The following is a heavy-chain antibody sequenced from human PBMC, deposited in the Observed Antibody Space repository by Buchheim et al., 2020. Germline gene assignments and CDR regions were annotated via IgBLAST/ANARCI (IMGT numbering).Heavy chain of an antibody. Sequence: EVQLVESGGGLVQPGGSLRLSCAASGFIFANYAMTWVRQAPGKGLEWVAAISAGGGGTYYGDSLKGRFTVSSYNSKDTLFLPVNSLRGDDTAVYYCAILRLGQFPEWGQGTL. D-gene: IGHD3-16*01. V-gene: IGHV3-23*04. CDR3: AILRLGQFPE. J-gene: IGHJ4*02. CDR2: ISAGGGGT. CDR1: GFIFANYA.